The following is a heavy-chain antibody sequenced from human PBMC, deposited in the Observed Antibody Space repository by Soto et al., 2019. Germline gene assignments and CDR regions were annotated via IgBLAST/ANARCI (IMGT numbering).Heavy chain of an antibody. D-gene: IGHD5-12*01. CDR3: ARSNDSGLDYYCLDV. V-gene: IGHV4-34*01. CDR1: GGSFSCYY. J-gene: IGHJ6*02. CDR2: INHSGST. Sequence: SETLALTCAVYGGSFSCYYWSWIRQPPGKGLEWIGEINHSGSTNYNPSLKSRVTMSVDQSKNQFSLKLSSVTAADTAVYSCARSNDSGLDYYCLDVWGQWTTF.